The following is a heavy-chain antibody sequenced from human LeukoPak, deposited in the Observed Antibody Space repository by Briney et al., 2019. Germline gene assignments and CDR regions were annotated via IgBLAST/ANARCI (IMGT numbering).Heavy chain of an antibody. D-gene: IGHD6-19*01. CDR2: INPTGTST. CDR3: ASGTHPHSSGYNFDY. V-gene: IGHV1-46*01. Sequence: ASVKVSCKTSGYTFTNNWMHWVRQAPGQGLEWVGVINPTGTSTLYAQNFQGRVTITADKSTSTAYMELSSLRSEDTAVYYCASGTHPHSSGYNFDYWGQGTLVTVSS. CDR1: GYTFTNNW. J-gene: IGHJ4*02.